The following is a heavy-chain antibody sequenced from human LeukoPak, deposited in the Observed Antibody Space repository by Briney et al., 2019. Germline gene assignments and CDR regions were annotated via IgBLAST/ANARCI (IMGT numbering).Heavy chain of an antibody. J-gene: IGHJ3*02. CDR3: ARYYDSSGQTGGAFDI. Sequence: GGSLRLSCAASGFTLSNYAMSCVRQAPGKGLEWVSAISGSGGSTYYADSVKGRFTISRENSKNTVYMQMNSLRAEDTAIYYCARYYDSSGQTGGAFDIWGQGTMVTVSS. CDR2: ISGSGGST. CDR1: GFTLSNYA. D-gene: IGHD3-22*01. V-gene: IGHV3-23*01.